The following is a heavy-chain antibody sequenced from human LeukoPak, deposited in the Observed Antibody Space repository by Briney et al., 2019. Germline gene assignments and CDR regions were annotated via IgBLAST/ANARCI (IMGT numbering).Heavy chain of an antibody. Sequence: GGSLRLSCAASGFTFSSYAMHWVRQAPGKGLEYVSAISSNGGSTYYANSVKGRFTISRDNSKNTLYLQMGSLRAEDMAVYYCARALSSGWPLFDYWGQGTLVTVSS. J-gene: IGHJ4*02. D-gene: IGHD6-19*01. CDR3: ARALSSGWPLFDY. CDR1: GFTFSSYA. CDR2: ISSNGGST. V-gene: IGHV3-64*01.